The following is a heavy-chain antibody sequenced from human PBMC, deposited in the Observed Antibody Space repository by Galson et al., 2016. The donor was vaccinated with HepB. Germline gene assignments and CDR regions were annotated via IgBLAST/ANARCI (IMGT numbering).Heavy chain of an antibody. CDR2: IIPIINSA. D-gene: IGHD2-2*01. CDR3: ARDYCSGTGCSKYYYYATDV. V-gene: IGHV1-69*01. J-gene: IGHJ6*02. Sequence: VRQAPGPGLEWMGGIIPIINSAMYAQEFQGRVTITADVSTSTAYMEVSSLRSEDTAMYYCARDYCSGTGCSKYYYYATDVWGQGTTVTVS.